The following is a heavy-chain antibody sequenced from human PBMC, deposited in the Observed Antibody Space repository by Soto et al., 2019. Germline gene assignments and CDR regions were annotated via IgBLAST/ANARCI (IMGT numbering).Heavy chain of an antibody. CDR1: GVSISSFY. CDR2: IYYSGSSGST. CDR3: ARMNQLAPKRNAFDI. V-gene: IGHV4-59*01. D-gene: IGHD1-1*01. Sequence: PSETLSLTCTVSGVSISSFYWTWTRQPPRKGLEWIGYIYYSGSSGSTNYSPSLKSRVTISADTSKNQFSLKLSSVTAADTAVYYCARMNQLAPKRNAFDIWGQGTMVTVSS. J-gene: IGHJ3*02.